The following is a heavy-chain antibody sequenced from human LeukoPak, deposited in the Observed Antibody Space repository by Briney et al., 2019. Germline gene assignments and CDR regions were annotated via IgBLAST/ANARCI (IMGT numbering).Heavy chain of an antibody. CDR1: GFTFDDYG. D-gene: IGHD2-15*01. V-gene: IGHV3-20*04. CDR3: ARDGVVVAATFFNWFDP. Sequence: GGSLRLSCAASGFTFDDYGMSWVRQAPGKGLEWVSGINWNGGSTGYADSVKGRFTISRDNAKNSLYLQMNSLRAEDTALYYCARDGVVVAATFFNWFDPWGQGTLVTVSS. CDR2: INWNGGST. J-gene: IGHJ5*02.